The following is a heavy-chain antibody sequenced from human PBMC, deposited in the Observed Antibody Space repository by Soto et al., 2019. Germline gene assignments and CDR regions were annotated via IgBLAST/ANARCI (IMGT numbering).Heavy chain of an antibody. CDR3: ASREGAQGITFDY. D-gene: IGHD3-10*01. CDR2: ISSSGSAI. J-gene: IGHJ4*02. V-gene: IGHV3-11*01. Sequence: GGSLRLSCAASEFTFSDYYMSWIRQAPGKGLEWVSYISSSGSAIYDADAVGGRFTISGENAKNSLYLQMNSVRAEDTAVYYCASREGAQGITFDYRGQGTLVTGSS. CDR1: EFTFSDYY.